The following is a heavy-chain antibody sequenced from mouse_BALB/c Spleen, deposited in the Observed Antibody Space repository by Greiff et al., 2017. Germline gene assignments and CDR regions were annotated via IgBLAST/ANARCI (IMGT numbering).Heavy chain of an antibody. CDR2: INPGSGGT. D-gene: IGHD2-4*01. J-gene: IGHJ1*01. CDR3: ARYDYDWYFDV. V-gene: IGHV1-54*01. CDR1: GYAFTNYL. Sequence: VQLQESGAELVRPGTSVKVSCKASGYAFTNYLIEWVKQRPGQGLEWIGVINPGSGGTNYNEKFKGKATLTADKSSSTAYMQLSSLTSDDSAVYFCARYDYDWYFDVWGAGTTVTVSS.